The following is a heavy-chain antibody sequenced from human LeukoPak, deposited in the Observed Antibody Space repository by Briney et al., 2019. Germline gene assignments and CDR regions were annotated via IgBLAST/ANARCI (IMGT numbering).Heavy chain of an antibody. Sequence: SQTLSLTCTVSGGSISSGSYFWSWIRQPAGKGLEWIGRVYSSGITNYSPSLKSRVTISVDKSKNQFSLKLSSVTAADTAVYYCARDAAAAGTDFDYWGQGTLVTVSS. CDR2: VYSSGIT. V-gene: IGHV4-61*02. CDR1: GGSISSGSYF. J-gene: IGHJ4*02. CDR3: ARDAAAAGTDFDY. D-gene: IGHD6-13*01.